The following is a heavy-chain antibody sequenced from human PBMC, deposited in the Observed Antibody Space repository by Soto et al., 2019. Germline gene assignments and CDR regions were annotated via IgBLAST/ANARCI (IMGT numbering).Heavy chain of an antibody. Sequence: HPGGSLRLSCAASGFTFSSYGMNWVRQAPGKGLEWVAVIWYDGSNKYYADSVKGRFTISRDNSKNTLYLQMNSLRAEDTAVYYCARDGSPVTYDYYFDYWGQGTLVTVSS. CDR1: GFTFSSYG. V-gene: IGHV3-33*01. CDR2: IWYDGSNK. J-gene: IGHJ4*02. CDR3: ARDGSPVTYDYYFDY. D-gene: IGHD3-3*01.